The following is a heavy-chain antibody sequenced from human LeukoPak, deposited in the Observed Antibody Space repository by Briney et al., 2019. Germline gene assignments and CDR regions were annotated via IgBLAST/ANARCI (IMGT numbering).Heavy chain of an antibody. CDR1: GFTFSNYG. Sequence: GGSLRLSCVASGFTFSNYGMSWVRQAPGKGLEWVSSLSNSGIGIYYADSVKGRFTISRDNSKNTLYLQMNSLRVEDTAVYYCATLPYYYDSSGSYYFDYWGQGTLVTVSS. CDR2: LSNSGIGI. CDR3: ATLPYYYDSSGSYYFDY. V-gene: IGHV3-23*01. J-gene: IGHJ4*02. D-gene: IGHD3-22*01.